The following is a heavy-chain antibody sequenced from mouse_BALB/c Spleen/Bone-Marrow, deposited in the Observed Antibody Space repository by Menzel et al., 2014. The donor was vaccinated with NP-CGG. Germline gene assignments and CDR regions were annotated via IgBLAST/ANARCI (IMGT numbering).Heavy chain of an antibody. CDR3: ARRGDYYGAMDY. V-gene: IGHV1S81*02. J-gene: IGHJ4*01. CDR2: INPTNGRS. D-gene: IGHD1-1*01. Sequence: QVQLQQPGAELVKPGASVKLSCKASGYIFTNYWMHWVKQRPGQGLSWIGEINPTNGRSNYNEKFKSKATLTVDKSSSTAYTQLSSLTSEDSAVYYCARRGDYYGAMDYWGQGTSVTVSS. CDR1: GYIFTNYW.